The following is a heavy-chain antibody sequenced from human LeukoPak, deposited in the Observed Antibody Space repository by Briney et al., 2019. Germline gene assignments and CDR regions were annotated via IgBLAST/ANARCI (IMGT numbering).Heavy chain of an antibody. CDR3: ARGTFWSGYSVHY. V-gene: IGHV4-59*01. Sequence: SETLSLTCTVSGGSISSYYWSWIRQPPGKGLEWIGYIYYSGSTNYNPSLKSRVTISVDTSKNQFSLKLSSVTAADTAVYYCARGTFWSGYSVHYWGQGTLVTVSS. J-gene: IGHJ4*02. CDR2: IYYSGST. CDR1: GGSISSYY. D-gene: IGHD3-3*01.